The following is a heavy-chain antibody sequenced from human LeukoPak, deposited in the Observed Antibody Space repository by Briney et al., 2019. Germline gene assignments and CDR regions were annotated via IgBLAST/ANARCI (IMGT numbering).Heavy chain of an antibody. CDR3: AISGYSYGDAFDI. CDR2: IYYSGST. Sequence: SETLSLTCTVSGGSISSYYWSWIRQPPGKGLEWIGYIYYSGSTNHNPSLKSRVTISVDTSKNQFSLKLSSVTAADTAVYYCAISGYSYGDAFDIWGQGTMVTVSS. CDR1: GGSISSYY. J-gene: IGHJ3*02. D-gene: IGHD5-18*01. V-gene: IGHV4-59*01.